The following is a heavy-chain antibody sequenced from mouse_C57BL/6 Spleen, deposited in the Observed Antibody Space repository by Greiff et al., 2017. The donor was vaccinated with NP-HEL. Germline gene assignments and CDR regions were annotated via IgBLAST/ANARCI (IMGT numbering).Heavy chain of an antibody. D-gene: IGHD1-1*01. Sequence: VQLQQSGAELVKPGASVKISCKASGYAFSSYWMNWVKQRPGKGLEWIGQIYPGDGDTNYNGKFKGKATLTADKSSSTAYMQLSSLTSEDSAVYFCARPAYYYGSSPDYWGQGTTLTVSS. V-gene: IGHV1-80*01. CDR1: GYAFSSYW. CDR3: ARPAYYYGSSPDY. CDR2: IYPGDGDT. J-gene: IGHJ2*01.